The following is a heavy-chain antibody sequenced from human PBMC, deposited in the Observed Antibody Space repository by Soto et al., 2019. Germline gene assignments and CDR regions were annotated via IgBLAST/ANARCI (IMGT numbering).Heavy chain of an antibody. D-gene: IGHD3-10*01. CDR3: ARELGRYYYGSGGSWYLDY. J-gene: IGHJ4*02. V-gene: IGHV4-59*12. CDR2: IYYSGST. Sequence: PSETLSLTCTVSGGSISSYYWSWIRQPPGKGLEWIGYIYYSGSTNYNPSLKSRVTISVDTSKNQFSLKLSSVTAADTAVYYCARELGRYYYGSGGSWYLDYWGQGTLVTVSS. CDR1: GGSISSYY.